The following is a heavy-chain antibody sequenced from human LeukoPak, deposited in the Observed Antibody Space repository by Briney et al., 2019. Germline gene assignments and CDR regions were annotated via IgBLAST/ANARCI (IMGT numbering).Heavy chain of an antibody. CDR3: ARDPPTKGMDV. CDR2: INNDGSST. J-gene: IGHJ6*02. Sequence: QPGGSLRLSCAASGFTFSSYWMHWVRQAPGKGLVWVSRINNDGSSTNYADSVKGRFTISRDNAKNTLYLQINSLRAEDTAVYYCARDPPTKGMDVWGQGTTVTVSS. CDR1: GFTFSSYW. V-gene: IGHV3-74*01.